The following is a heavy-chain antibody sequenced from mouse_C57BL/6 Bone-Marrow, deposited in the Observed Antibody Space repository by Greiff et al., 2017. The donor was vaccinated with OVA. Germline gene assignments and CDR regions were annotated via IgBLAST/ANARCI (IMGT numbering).Heavy chain of an antibody. J-gene: IGHJ4*01. CDR1: GFTFSSYA. CDR3: ARSAMDY. CDR2: ISDGGSYT. Sequence: EVKLVESGGGLVKPGGSLKLSCAASGFTFSSYAMSWVRQTPEKRLEWVATISDGGSYTYYPDNVKGRFTISRDNAKNNLYLQMSHLKSEDTAMYYCARSAMDYGGQGTSVTVSA. V-gene: IGHV5-4*03.